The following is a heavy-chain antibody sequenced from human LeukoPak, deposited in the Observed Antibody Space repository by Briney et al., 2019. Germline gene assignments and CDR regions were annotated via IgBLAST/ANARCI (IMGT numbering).Heavy chain of an antibody. Sequence: QPGGSLRLSCAASGFPFSTNDMTWVRQAPGKGLEWVSAISGSASGGTTYGDSVKGRFTISRDNSESTLYLQMNSLRVEDTAVYYCAKVKNDWYFENWGRGTLVTVSS. CDR1: GFPFSTND. J-gene: IGHJ4*02. CDR2: ISGSASGGT. D-gene: IGHD1-1*01. CDR3: AKVKNDWYFEN. V-gene: IGHV3-23*01.